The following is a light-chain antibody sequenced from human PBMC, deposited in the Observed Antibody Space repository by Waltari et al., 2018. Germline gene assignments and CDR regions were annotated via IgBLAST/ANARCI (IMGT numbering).Light chain of an antibody. CDR2: AAS. Sequence: IQLTQSPSSLSASVGDRVTITCRASQGISNYLAGYQQKPGKAPKLLIYAASTLESGVTSRFSGSGSGTDFTHTISSLQPEDCATYYCQQLNSYQWTFGQGTKVEIK. CDR3: QQLNSYQWT. J-gene: IGKJ1*01. V-gene: IGKV1-9*01. CDR1: QGISNY.